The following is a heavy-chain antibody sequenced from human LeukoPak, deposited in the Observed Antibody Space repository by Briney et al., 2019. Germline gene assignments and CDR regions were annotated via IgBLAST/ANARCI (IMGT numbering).Heavy chain of an antibody. Sequence: GGSVRLSCAASGFNFTNYCMSLLRQAPSKGLQWVANIKDDGSEEYYVDSVKGRFTIVRDNAYNSLYLQMISLRVEDTAIYFCARFTRRYSGDYWGQGTLVSVSS. CDR3: ARFTRRYSGDY. D-gene: IGHD1-26*01. V-gene: IGHV3-7*03. J-gene: IGHJ4*02. CDR2: IKDDGSEE. CDR1: GFNFTNYC.